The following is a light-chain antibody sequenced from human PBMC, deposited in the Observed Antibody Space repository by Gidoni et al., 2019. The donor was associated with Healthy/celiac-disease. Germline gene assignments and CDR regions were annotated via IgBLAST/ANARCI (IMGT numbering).Light chain of an antibody. Sequence: SYELTQPPSVSVSPGQTASITCSGEKLGDKYACWYQQKPGQSPVLVIYQDTKRPSGVPERVSGSNSGNTATLTISGTQSMDEADYYCQAWDSSVVFGGGTKLTVL. V-gene: IGLV3-1*01. CDR2: QDT. J-gene: IGLJ2*01. CDR3: QAWDSSVV. CDR1: KLGDKY.